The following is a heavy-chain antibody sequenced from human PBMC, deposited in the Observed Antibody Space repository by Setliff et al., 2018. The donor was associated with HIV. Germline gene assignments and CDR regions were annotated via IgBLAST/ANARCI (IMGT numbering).Heavy chain of an antibody. CDR3: AKASEQWPSYSDS. J-gene: IGHJ4*02. CDR1: GFTFSSYW. V-gene: IGHV3-7*05. D-gene: IGHD6-19*01. CDR2: IKQDGSEK. Sequence: PGGSLRLSCAASGFTFSSYWMSWVRQAPGKGLEWVANIKQDGSEKYYVDSVKGRFTISRDNAKNSLYLQMNSLRAEDTAVYFCAKASEQWPSYSDSWGQGTLVTVSS.